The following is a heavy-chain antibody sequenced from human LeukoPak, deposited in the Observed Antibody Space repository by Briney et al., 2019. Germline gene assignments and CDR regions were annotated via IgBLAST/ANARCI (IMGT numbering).Heavy chain of an antibody. V-gene: IGHV3-21*01. J-gene: IGHJ6*02. Sequence: GGSLRLSCAASGFTFSSYSMNWVRQAPGKGLEWVSSISSSSSYIYYADSVKGRFTISRDNAKNSLYLQMKSLRAEDTAVYYCARDGDWLGYYGMDVWGQGTTVTVSS. CDR3: ARDGDWLGYYGMDV. D-gene: IGHD2-21*01. CDR2: ISSSSSYI. CDR1: GFTFSSYS.